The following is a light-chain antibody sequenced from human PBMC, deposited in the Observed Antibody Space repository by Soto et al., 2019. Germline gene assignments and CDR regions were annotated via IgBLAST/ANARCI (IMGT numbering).Light chain of an antibody. Sequence: EIVMTQSPATLSVSPGERATLSCRASQSVRSNLAWSQQKPGQAPMLLIYGASTRATGIPARFSGSGSGTEFTLTISSLQSEDFAVYYGQQYNNWPPWTFGQGTKVEIK. J-gene: IGKJ1*01. CDR1: QSVRSN. CDR2: GAS. CDR3: QQYNNWPPWT. V-gene: IGKV3-15*01.